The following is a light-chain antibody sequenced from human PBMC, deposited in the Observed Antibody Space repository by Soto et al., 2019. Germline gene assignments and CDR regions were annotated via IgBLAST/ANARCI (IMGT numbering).Light chain of an antibody. Sequence: EIVLTQSPATLSLSPGERATLSCRASRSVSSYLAWYQQKPGQAPRLLIYDASNSATGIPARFSGGGSGTDFTLAISSLEPEDFAVYSCQPRFNWPRFTFGQGPKLEIK. J-gene: IGKJ2*01. CDR3: QPRFNWPRFT. V-gene: IGKV3-11*01. CDR2: DAS. CDR1: RSVSSY.